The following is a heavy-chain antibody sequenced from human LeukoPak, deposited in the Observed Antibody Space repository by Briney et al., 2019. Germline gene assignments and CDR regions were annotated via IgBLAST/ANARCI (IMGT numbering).Heavy chain of an antibody. CDR2: IYSGGTT. D-gene: IGHD5-12*01. Sequence: PGGSLRLSCAVSGFTFSDYFMSWVRQAPGKGLEWVSVIYSGGTTYYADSVKGRFTISRDNSKNTLYLQMNSLRAEDTAVYYCARAERGYDYWGQGTLVTVSA. J-gene: IGHJ4*02. V-gene: IGHV3-66*01. CDR3: ARAERGYDY. CDR1: GFTFSDYF.